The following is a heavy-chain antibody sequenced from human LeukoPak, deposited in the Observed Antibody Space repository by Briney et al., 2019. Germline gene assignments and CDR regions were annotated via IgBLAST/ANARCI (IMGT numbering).Heavy chain of an antibody. D-gene: IGHD4-17*01. J-gene: IGHJ5*02. V-gene: IGHV3-7*01. CDR2: IKQDGSEK. CDR3: ARDRAVTRFDP. Sequence: PEGSLRLSCAASVFTFSSYWMSWVRQAPGQGLEWVANIKQDGSEKYYADSVKGRFTISRDNSKNSLYLQMSSLRAEDTAVYYCARDRAVTRFDPWGQGTLVTVSS. CDR1: VFTFSSYW.